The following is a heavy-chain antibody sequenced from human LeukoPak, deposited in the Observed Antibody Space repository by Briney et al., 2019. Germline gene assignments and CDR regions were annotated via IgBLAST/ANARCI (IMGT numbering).Heavy chain of an antibody. CDR3: ARGRYSSSTDAFDI. CDR1: RGTFSSYA. CDR2: IIPIFGTA. J-gene: IGHJ3*02. Sequence: SVKVSCKASRGTFSSYAISWVRQAPGQGLEWMGRIIPIFGTANYAQKFQGRVTITTDESTSTAYMELSSLRSEDTAVYYCARGRYSSSTDAFDIWGQGTMVTVSS. D-gene: IGHD6-6*01. V-gene: IGHV1-69*05.